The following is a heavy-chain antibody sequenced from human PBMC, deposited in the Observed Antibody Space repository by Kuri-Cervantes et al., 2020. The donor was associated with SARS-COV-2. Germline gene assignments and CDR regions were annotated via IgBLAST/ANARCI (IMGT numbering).Heavy chain of an antibody. Sequence: SGPTLVKPPQTLTLTCTFSGFSLSTSGVGVGWTRQPPGKALEWLALIYWNDDKRYSPSLKSRLTITKDTSKNQVVLTMANMDPVDTATYYCAHGYYDILTGYYTAFDIWGQGTMVTVSS. CDR2: IYWNDDK. D-gene: IGHD3-9*01. CDR1: GFSLSTSGVG. J-gene: IGHJ3*02. V-gene: IGHV2-5*01. CDR3: AHGYYDILTGYYTAFDI.